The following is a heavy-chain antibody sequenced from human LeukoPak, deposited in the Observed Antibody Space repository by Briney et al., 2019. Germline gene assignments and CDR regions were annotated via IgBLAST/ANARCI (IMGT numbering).Heavy chain of an antibody. J-gene: IGHJ4*02. D-gene: IGHD5-24*01. Sequence: PGGSLRLSCAASGFTFSSYAMHWVHQAPAKGLEWVAVISYDGSNKYYADSVKGRFTISRDNSKNTLYLQMNSLRAEDTAVYYCARDEGDGSWGQGTLVTVSS. CDR2: ISYDGSNK. CDR1: GFTFSSYA. V-gene: IGHV3-30-3*01. CDR3: ARDEGDGS.